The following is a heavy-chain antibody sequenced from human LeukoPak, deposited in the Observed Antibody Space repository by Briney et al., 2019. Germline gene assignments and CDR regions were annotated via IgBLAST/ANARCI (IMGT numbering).Heavy chain of an antibody. CDR2: INLNGGST. CDR1: GFTFDDYG. Sequence: GGSLRLSCAASGFTFDDYGMSWVRQAPGKGLEWVSGINLNGGSTGYADSVKGRFTISRDNAKNSLYLQMNSLRAEDTALYYCARSHDYGDSSPYYYYMDVWGKGTTVTVSS. D-gene: IGHD4-17*01. J-gene: IGHJ6*03. CDR3: ARSHDYGDSSPYYYYMDV. V-gene: IGHV3-20*04.